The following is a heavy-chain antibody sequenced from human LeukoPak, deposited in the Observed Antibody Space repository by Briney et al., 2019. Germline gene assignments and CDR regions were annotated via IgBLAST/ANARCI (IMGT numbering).Heavy chain of an antibody. CDR1: GYIFTSYW. V-gene: IGHV5-51*01. Sequence: GESLQISCQGSGYIFTSYWIGWVRQVPGKGLEWMGIIYPGDSDTRYSPSFQGQVTISADKSISTAYLQWSSLKASDTAMYYCATMYSSGWFQHWGQGTLVTVSS. D-gene: IGHD6-19*01. CDR2: IYPGDSDT. CDR3: ATMYSSGWFQH. J-gene: IGHJ1*01.